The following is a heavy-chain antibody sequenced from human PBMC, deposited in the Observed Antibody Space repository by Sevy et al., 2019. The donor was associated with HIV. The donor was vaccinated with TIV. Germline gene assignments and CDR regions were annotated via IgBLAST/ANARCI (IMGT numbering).Heavy chain of an antibody. CDR3: ARDRRNYGGQYFDY. Sequence: GGSLRLSCAASGFTFSDYYMSWIRQAPGKGLEWIPFISSGTTYTKYADSVRGRFTISRDNSKNSLFLQMNSLRGDDTAIYYCARDRRNYGGQYFDYWGQGTLVTVSS. CDR2: ISSGTTYT. J-gene: IGHJ4*02. D-gene: IGHD4-17*01. V-gene: IGHV3-11*06. CDR1: GFTFSDYY.